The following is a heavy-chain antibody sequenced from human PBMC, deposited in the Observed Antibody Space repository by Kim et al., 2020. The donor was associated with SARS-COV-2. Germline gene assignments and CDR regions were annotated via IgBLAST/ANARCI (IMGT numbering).Heavy chain of an antibody. Sequence: SETLSLTCFVSGGSISSYYWSWIRQPPGKGLEWIGYIYYSGSTNYNPSLKSRVTISVDTSNNQFSLNLSSVTAADTAVYYCARDPSEDFWSGSYGMDVWGQGTTVTVSS. J-gene: IGHJ6*02. CDR3: ARDPSEDFWSGSYGMDV. CDR2: IYYSGST. CDR1: GGSISSYY. D-gene: IGHD3-3*01. V-gene: IGHV4-59*01.